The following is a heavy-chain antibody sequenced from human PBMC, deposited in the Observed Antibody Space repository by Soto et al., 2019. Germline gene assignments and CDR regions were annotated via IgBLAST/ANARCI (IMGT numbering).Heavy chain of an antibody. J-gene: IGHJ3*02. V-gene: IGHV4-59*01. CDR3: ARVADIVVVPAAGSHAFDI. D-gene: IGHD2-2*01. CDR2: IYYSGST. CDR1: GGSISSYY. Sequence: PSETLSLTCTVSGGSISSYYWSWIRQPPGKGLEWIGYIYYSGSTNYNPSLKSRVTISVDTSKNQFSLKLSSVTAADTAVYYCARVADIVVVPAAGSHAFDIWGQGTMVTVSS.